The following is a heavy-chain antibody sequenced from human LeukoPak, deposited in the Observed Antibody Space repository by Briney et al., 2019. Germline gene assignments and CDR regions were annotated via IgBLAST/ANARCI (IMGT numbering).Heavy chain of an antibody. D-gene: IGHD6-19*01. J-gene: IGHJ5*02. Sequence: ASVKVSCRASGYTFTSYGSSWVRQAPGQGLEWMGWISAYNGNTNYAQKLQGRVTMTTDTSTSTAYMELRSLRSDDTAVYYCARDIAVAGLYWFDPWGQGTLVTVSS. CDR1: GYTFTSYG. CDR3: ARDIAVAGLYWFDP. CDR2: ISAYNGNT. V-gene: IGHV1-18*01.